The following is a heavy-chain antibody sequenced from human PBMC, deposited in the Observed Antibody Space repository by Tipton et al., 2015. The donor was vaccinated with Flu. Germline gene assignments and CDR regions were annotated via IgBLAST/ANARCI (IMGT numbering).Heavy chain of an antibody. CDR3: ARDHAPRYSYGYYYYGMDV. V-gene: IGHV3-11*01. CDR2: ISSSGSTI. CDR1: GFTFSDYY. D-gene: IGHD5-18*01. J-gene: IGHJ6*04. Sequence: SLRLSCLASGFTFSDYYMSWIRQPPGKGLEWVSYISSSGSTIYYADSVKGRFTISRDNAKNSLYLQMNSLRAEDTAVYYCARDHAPRYSYGYYYYGMDVWGEGTTVTVSS.